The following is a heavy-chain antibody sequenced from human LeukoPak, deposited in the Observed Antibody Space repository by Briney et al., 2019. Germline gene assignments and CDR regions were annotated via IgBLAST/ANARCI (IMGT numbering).Heavy chain of an antibody. Sequence: PGGSLRLSCAASGFTFDDYAMHWVRQAPGKGLEWVSGISWNSGSIGYADSVKGRFTISRDNAKNSLYLQMNSLRAEDTALYYCAKGLGGSGWYYFDYWGQGTLVTVSS. V-gene: IGHV3-9*01. CDR2: ISWNSGSI. D-gene: IGHD6-19*01. CDR3: AKGLGGSGWYYFDY. J-gene: IGHJ4*02. CDR1: GFTFDDYA.